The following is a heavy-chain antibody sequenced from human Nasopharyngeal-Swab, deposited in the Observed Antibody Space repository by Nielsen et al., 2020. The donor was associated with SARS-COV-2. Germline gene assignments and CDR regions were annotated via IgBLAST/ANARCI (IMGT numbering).Heavy chain of an antibody. Sequence: WVREARGEGLEWMGAIIPAVDAIQYAQKWQGRSTISAYKPTTTAYLELRSLISEDTALYYCARLGIAAADIDSWGQGTQVTVSS. D-gene: IGHD6-25*01. CDR3: ARLGIAAADIDS. CDR2: IIPAVDAI. J-gene: IGHJ4*02. V-gene: IGHV1-69*06.